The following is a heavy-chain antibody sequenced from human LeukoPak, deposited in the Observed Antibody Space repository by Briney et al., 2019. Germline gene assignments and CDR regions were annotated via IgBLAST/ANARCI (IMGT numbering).Heavy chain of an antibody. Sequence: SETQSLTCTVSGGSISSGDYYWSWIRQPPGKGLEWIGYIYYSGSTYYNPSLKSRVTISVDTSKNQFSLKLSSVTAADTAVYYCASLSISGEIDYWGQGTLVTVSS. D-gene: IGHD3-10*01. CDR3: ASLSISGEIDY. V-gene: IGHV4-30-4*01. CDR2: IYYSGST. CDR1: GGSISSGDYY. J-gene: IGHJ4*02.